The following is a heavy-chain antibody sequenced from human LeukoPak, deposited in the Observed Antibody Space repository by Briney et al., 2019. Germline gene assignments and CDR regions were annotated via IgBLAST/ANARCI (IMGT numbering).Heavy chain of an antibody. CDR2: INSDGSST. V-gene: IGHV3-74*01. J-gene: IGHJ4*02. D-gene: IGHD2-21*02. CDR3: ATAVGMVTESYFDY. Sequence: GGSLRLSCAASGFTFSSYWMHWVRQAPGKGLVWVSRINSDGSSTSYADSVKGRFTISRDNAKNTVYLQMNSLRAEDTAVYYCATAVGMVTESYFDYWGQGTLVTVSS. CDR1: GFTFSSYW.